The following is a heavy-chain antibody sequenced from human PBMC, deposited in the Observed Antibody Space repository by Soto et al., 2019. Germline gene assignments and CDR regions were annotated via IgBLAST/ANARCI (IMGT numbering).Heavy chain of an antibody. V-gene: IGHV1-3*01. CDR1: GFTFTNYA. CDR2: INAGNGDT. D-gene: IGHD2-15*01. J-gene: IGHJ4*02. Sequence: ASVKVSCKASGFTFTNYAIHWVRQAPGQGLEWMGWINAGNGDTEYSQRFQGRLTMTSDTSASTVYMELSGLTSEDTAVFYCARDCSGGPPGYFDHWGQGALGTVSS. CDR3: ARDCSGGPPGYFDH.